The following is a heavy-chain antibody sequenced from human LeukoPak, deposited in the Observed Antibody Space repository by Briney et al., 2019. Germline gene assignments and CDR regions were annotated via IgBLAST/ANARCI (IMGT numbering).Heavy chain of an antibody. J-gene: IGHJ6*02. V-gene: IGHV4-34*01. CDR2: INHSGRT. Sequence: PSETLSLTFAGYGGSFSGYYWSWIRQPPGKGLEGMGEINHSGRTNDNPSVKSRVTIPVDTSKNQFSLKLSSVTAAATAVYYCSSASRLHIKIFGVVHYYYGMDVWGQGTTVTVSS. D-gene: IGHD3-3*01. CDR3: SSASRLHIKIFGVVHYYYGMDV. CDR1: GGSFSGYY.